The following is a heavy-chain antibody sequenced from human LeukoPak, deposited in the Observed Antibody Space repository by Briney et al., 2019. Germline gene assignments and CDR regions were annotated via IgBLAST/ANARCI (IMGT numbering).Heavy chain of an antibody. CDR3: AKHSGNYPPFDY. D-gene: IGHD1-26*01. V-gene: IGHV3-23*01. CDR2: ISGSGGST. CDR1: GFTFSLYG. Sequence: GGSLRLSCAASGFTFSLYGMHWVRQAPGKGLEWVSAISGSGGSTYYADSVKGRFTISRDNSMSTLDLEMNSLRAEDTAVYYCAKHSGNYPPFDYWGQGTLVTVSS. J-gene: IGHJ4*02.